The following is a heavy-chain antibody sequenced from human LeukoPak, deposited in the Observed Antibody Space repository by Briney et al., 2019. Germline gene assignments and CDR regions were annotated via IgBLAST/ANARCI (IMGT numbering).Heavy chain of an antibody. CDR2: ISGGGSYI. Sequence: GGSPRLSCSVSGFTFSSYSMNWVRQAPGEGLQWVSSISGGGSYIFYADSVEGRFSVSRDNAKNSVFLQMNSLRAEDTAVYYCARGLGDYDAFDVWGHGTRVTVAS. J-gene: IGHJ3*01. CDR3: ARGLGDYDAFDV. D-gene: IGHD4-17*01. CDR1: GFTFSSYS. V-gene: IGHV3-21*01.